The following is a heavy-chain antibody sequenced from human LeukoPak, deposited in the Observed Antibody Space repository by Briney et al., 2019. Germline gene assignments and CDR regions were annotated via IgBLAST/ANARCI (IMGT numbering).Heavy chain of an antibody. CDR3: AKGHLNLGHKHYFAS. CDR2: ISGRGADT. Sequence: GGSPRLSCAASGFTFSSYPMSWVRQAPGKGLEWVSSISGRGADTYYADSVKGRFTVSRDNSNNALYLQMDSLTAEDTALYYCAKGHLNLGHKHYFASWGQGTLVTVSS. J-gene: IGHJ4*02. V-gene: IGHV3-23*01. CDR1: GFTFSSYP. D-gene: IGHD1-14*01.